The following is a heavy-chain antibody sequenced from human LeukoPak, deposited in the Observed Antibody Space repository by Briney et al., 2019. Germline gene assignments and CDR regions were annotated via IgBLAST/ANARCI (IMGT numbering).Heavy chain of an antibody. CDR3: VRGAPSAAD. CDR1: GFTFSDTY. V-gene: IGHV3-11*06. CDR2: ISGSSSDI. J-gene: IGHJ4*02. Sequence: GSLSLSCAASGFTFSDTYMSWIRQPPGKGLEWVSYISGSSSDIKYADSVKGRFTVSRDNAKNTLYVQMNSLRVEDSAVYYCVRGAPSAADWGQGTLVTVSS.